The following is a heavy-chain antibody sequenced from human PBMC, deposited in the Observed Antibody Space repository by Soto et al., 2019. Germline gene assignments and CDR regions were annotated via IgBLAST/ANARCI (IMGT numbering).Heavy chain of an antibody. CDR1: GGSISSGDYY. CDR3: AGSRDSGYYYVSQLGYYGMDV. J-gene: IGHJ6*02. CDR2: IHYSGST. V-gene: IGHV4-30-4*01. Sequence: PSETLSLTCTVSGGSISSGDYYWSWIRQPPGKGLEWIGYIHYSGSTYYNPSLKSRVTISVDTSKNQFSLKLSSVTAADTAVYYCAGSRDSGYYYVSQLGYYGMDVWGQGTTVTVSS. D-gene: IGHD3-22*01.